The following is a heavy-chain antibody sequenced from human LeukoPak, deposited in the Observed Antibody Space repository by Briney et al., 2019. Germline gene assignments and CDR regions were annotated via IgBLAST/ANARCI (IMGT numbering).Heavy chain of an antibody. CDR2: IIPIFGTA. CDR1: GGTFSSFA. D-gene: IGHD3-22*01. CDR3: ARSGYYYDTSDYFSDAFDI. Sequence: VASVKVSCKASGGTFSSFAINWVRQAPGQGLEWMGGIIPIFGTANYAQKFQGRVTITADKSTSIAYMELSSLRSEDTAVYYCARSGYYYDTSDYFSDAFDIWGQGTMVTLSS. J-gene: IGHJ3*02. V-gene: IGHV1-69*06.